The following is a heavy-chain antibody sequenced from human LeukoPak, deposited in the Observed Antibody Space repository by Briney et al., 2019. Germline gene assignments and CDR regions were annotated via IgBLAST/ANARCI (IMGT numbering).Heavy chain of an antibody. CDR1: GFTFSSYA. V-gene: IGHV3-30*01. CDR2: ISYDGSNK. CDR3: ARAMLAAAVYYFDY. D-gene: IGHD6-13*01. J-gene: IGHJ4*02. Sequence: GGSLRLSCAASGFTFSSYAMHWVRQAPGKGLEWVAVISYDGSNKYYVDSVKGRFTISRDNSKNTLYLQMNSLRAEDTAVYYCARAMLAAAVYYFDYWGQGTLVTVSS.